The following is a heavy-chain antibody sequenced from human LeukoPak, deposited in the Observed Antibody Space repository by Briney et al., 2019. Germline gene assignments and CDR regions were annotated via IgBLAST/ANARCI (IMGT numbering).Heavy chain of an antibody. V-gene: IGHV3-20*04. CDR1: GFTFDDYG. J-gene: IGHJ4*02. D-gene: IGHD3-3*01. Sequence: PGGSLRFSCAASGFTFDDYGMSWVRQVPGKGLVWVSGINWNGGSTGYADSVKGRFTISRDNAKNSLYLQMDSLRVEDTALYYCARGIRFLEWLSGFEYWGQGTLVTVSS. CDR3: ARGIRFLEWLSGFEY. CDR2: INWNGGST.